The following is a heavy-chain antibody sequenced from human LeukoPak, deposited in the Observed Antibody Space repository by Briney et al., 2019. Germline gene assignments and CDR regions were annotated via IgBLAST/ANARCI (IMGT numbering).Heavy chain of an antibody. J-gene: IGHJ4*02. CDR3: AKIYADSSGGPFDY. CDR2: IRYDGSNK. D-gene: IGHD6-19*01. V-gene: IGHV3-30*02. Sequence: RGSLRLSCAASGFTFSSYGMHWVRQAPGKGLEWVAFIRYDGSNKYYADSVKGRFTISRDNSKNTLYLQMNSLRAEDTAVYYCAKIYADSSGGPFDYWGQGTLVTVSS. CDR1: GFTFSSYG.